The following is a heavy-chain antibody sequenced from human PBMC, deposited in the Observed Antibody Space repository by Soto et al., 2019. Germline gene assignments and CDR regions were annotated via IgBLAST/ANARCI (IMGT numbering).Heavy chain of an antibody. CDR1: GGSISSDNYY. J-gene: IGHJ4*02. Sequence: QVQLQESGPRLVKPSQTLSLTCTVSGGSISSDNYYWSWIRQPPGKGLEWIGHIYSSGRTSYNPSLESRLTISIDTSKNQFSLQLNSVSAADTAGYYCARDRSHSPDCYDYWGQGTLVTVSS. V-gene: IGHV4-30-4*01. D-gene: IGHD2-15*01. CDR3: ARDRSHSPDCYDY. CDR2: IYSSGRT.